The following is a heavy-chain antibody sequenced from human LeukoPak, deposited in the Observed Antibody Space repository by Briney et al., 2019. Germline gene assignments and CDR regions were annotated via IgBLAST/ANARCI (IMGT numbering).Heavy chain of an antibody. CDR3: TVTLSEGYCSGGSCPY. J-gene: IGHJ4*02. D-gene: IGHD2-15*01. CDR2: IRNKANSYAT. CDR1: GFTFSGST. Sequence: PGGSLRLSCAASGFTFSGSTMHWVRQASGKGLEWVGRIRNKANSYATECAASVKGRFTISRDDSKNTAYLRMNSLRTEDTAVYYCTVTLSEGYCSGGSCPYWGQGTLVTVSS. V-gene: IGHV3-73*01.